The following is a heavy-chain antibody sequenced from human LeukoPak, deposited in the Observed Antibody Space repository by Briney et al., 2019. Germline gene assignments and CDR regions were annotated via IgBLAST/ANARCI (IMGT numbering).Heavy chain of an antibody. V-gene: IGHV4-30-2*01. D-gene: IGHD1-20*01. CDR2: IYHSGST. CDR3: AREIAGGGYFDH. J-gene: IGHJ4*02. Sequence: SETLSLTCTVSGGSISSGGYYWSWIRQPPGKGLEWIGYIYHSGSTYYNPSLKSRVTISVDRSKNQFSLKLSSVTAADTAVYYCAREIAGGGYFDHWGQGTLVPVSS. CDR1: GGSISSGGYY.